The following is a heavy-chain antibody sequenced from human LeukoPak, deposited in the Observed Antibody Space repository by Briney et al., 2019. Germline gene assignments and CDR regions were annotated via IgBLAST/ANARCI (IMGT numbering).Heavy chain of an antibody. J-gene: IGHJ5*02. D-gene: IGHD3-10*01. V-gene: IGHV5-51*01. CDR1: GNTFGTYW. Sequence: PGESLKISCKDVGNTFGTYWVGWVRQMPGKGLEYMGIIFPHTSEVRYGPAFQGQVTISADKSLSTAYLQWTGLKASDTAMYYCARHTGRPQAGWFDPWGQGTLVTVSA. CDR3: ARHTGRPQAGWFDP. CDR2: IFPHTSEV.